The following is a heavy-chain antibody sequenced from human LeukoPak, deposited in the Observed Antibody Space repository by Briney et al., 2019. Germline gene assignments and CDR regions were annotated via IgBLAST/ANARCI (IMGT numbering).Heavy chain of an antibody. J-gene: IGHJ4*02. V-gene: IGHV3-30-3*01. CDR3: ARVGYSYGYCIDY. D-gene: IGHD5-18*01. Sequence: GGSLRLSCAASGFTFSSYAMHWVRQAPGKGLEWVAVISYDGSNKYYADSVKGRFTISRDNSKNTLYLQMNSLRAEDTAVYYCARVGYSYGYCIDYWGQGTLVTVSS. CDR1: GFTFSSYA. CDR2: ISYDGSNK.